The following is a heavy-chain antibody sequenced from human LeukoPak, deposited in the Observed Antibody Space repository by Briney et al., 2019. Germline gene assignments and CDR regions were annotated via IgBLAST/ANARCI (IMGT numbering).Heavy chain of an antibody. J-gene: IGHJ4*02. CDR1: GFTFSSYW. D-gene: IGHD6-13*01. CDR3: ARMHGGDSSSWPWNFDY. CDR2: IRQDGSEK. V-gene: IGHV3-7*01. Sequence: GGSLRLPCAASGFTFSSYWMSWVRQAPGKGLEWVANIRQDGSEKYYVDSVKGRFTISRDNAKNSLYLQMNSLRAEDTAVYYCARMHGGDSSSWPWNFDYWGQGTLVTVSS.